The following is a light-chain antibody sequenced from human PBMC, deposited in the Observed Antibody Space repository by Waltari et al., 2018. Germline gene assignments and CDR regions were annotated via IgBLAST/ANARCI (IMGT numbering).Light chain of an antibody. CDR1: QDINNY. CDR3: QHYKNLPLT. V-gene: IGKV1-33*01. CDR2: DAS. J-gene: IGKJ4*01. Sequence: DIQMTQSPSSLSASVGDRVTITCQASQDINNYLNWDQQKPGKAPKLLVYDASNVETGDPPRFSGSGSGADFTLTISSLQAEDVATYYCQHYKNLPLTFGGGTKVEIK.